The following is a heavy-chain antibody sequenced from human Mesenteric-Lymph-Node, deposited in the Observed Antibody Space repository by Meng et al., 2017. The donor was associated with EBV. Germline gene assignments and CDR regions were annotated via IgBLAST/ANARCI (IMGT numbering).Heavy chain of an antibody. CDR2: IYDSGIT. V-gene: IGHV4-61*01. Sequence: QVQLQESGPGLVKPSETLSRTCTVSGGSVSSGSYYWSWIRQPPGKGLEWIGFIYDSGITHYSPSLKSRVTISVDTSKNQFSLELRSMTPADTAVYYCARDRGWELLDYWGQGTLVTVSS. J-gene: IGHJ4*02. D-gene: IGHD1-26*01. CDR1: GGSVSSGSYY. CDR3: ARDRGWELLDY.